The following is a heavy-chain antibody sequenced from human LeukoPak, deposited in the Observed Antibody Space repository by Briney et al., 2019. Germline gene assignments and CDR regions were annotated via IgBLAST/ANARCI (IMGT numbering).Heavy chain of an antibody. CDR1: GYTFTGYY. Sequence: ASVKVSCKASGYTFTGYYIHWVRQAPGQGLEWMGWIKPNSGGTKFAQKFQGRVTMTRDTSISTAYMELSRLRSDDTAVYYCAKTNREIRYFDWSDAFDIWGQGTMVTVSS. D-gene: IGHD3-9*01. J-gene: IGHJ3*02. CDR2: IKPNSGGT. V-gene: IGHV1-2*02. CDR3: AKTNREIRYFDWSDAFDI.